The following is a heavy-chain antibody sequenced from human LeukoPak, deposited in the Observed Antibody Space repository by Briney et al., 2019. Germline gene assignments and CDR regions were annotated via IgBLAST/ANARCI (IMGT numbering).Heavy chain of an antibody. CDR1: GFIFSSYW. V-gene: IGHV3-7*01. Sequence: GGSLRLSCAASGFIFSSYWMSWVRQAPGKGLEWVANIKQDGSEKYYVDSVKGRFSISRENAKNSLYLQMNGLRAEDTAVYYCAREEYGDHLWWWGQGTPVTVSS. CDR3: AREEYGDHLWW. J-gene: IGHJ4*02. D-gene: IGHD4-17*01. CDR2: IKQDGSEK.